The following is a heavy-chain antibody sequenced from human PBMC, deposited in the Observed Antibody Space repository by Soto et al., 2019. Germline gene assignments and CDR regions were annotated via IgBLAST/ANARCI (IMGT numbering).Heavy chain of an antibody. CDR1: GFTFSDYY. D-gene: IGHD3-22*01. J-gene: IGHJ4*02. Sequence: GGSLRLSCAASGFTFSDYYMSWIRQAPGKGLEWASYISSSSSYTNYADSVKGRLTISRDNAKNSLYLQMNSLRAEDTAVYYCARGPRITMIPLDYWGQGTLVTVS. CDR2: ISSSSSYT. CDR3: ARGPRITMIPLDY. V-gene: IGHV3-11*06.